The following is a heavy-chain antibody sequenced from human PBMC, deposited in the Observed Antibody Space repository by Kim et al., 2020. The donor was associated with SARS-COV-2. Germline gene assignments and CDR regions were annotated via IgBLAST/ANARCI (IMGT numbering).Heavy chain of an antibody. D-gene: IGHD5-18*01. V-gene: IGHV3-7*01. CDR2: EK. J-gene: IGHJ4*02. CDR3: ARCYLQLWPDY. Sequence: EKYYVTTVTRLFTISGDNAKHSLYLQMNGLRAEDTAVYYCARCYLQLWPDYWGQGTLVTVSS.